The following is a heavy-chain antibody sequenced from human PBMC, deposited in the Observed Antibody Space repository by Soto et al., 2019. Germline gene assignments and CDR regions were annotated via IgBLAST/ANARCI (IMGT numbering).Heavy chain of an antibody. D-gene: IGHD4-17*01. CDR2: IYYSGST. Sequence: QLQLQESGPGLVKPSETLSLTCTVAGGSISSSTYYWGWIRQPPGKGLEWIGSIYYSGSTYYNPSLKSRVTISVDTSKNQFSLKLSSVTAADTAVYYCANSYGDYVSYWGQGTLVTVSS. CDR3: ANSYGDYVSY. CDR1: GGSISSSTYY. V-gene: IGHV4-39*01. J-gene: IGHJ4*02.